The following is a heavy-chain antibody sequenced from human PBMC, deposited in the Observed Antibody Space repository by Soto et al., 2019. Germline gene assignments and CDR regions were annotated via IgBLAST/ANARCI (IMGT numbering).Heavy chain of an antibody. CDR1: GGSISSSSYY. Sequence: SETLSLTCTVSGGSISSSSYYWGWIRQPPGKGLEWIGSIYYSGSTYYNPSLKSRVTISVDTSKNQFSLKLSSVTAADTAVYYCARNLWVAAAGLFDYWGQGTLVTVSS. J-gene: IGHJ4*02. D-gene: IGHD6-13*01. V-gene: IGHV4-39*01. CDR2: IYYSGST. CDR3: ARNLWVAAAGLFDY.